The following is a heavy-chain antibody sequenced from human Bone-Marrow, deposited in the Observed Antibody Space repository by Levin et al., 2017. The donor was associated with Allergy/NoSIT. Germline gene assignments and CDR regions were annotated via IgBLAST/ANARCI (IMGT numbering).Heavy chain of an antibody. J-gene: IGHJ4*02. D-gene: IGHD4-17*01. CDR3: ARDYGDPPTFDY. CDR1: PDSITVFY. Sequence: SQTLSLTCSVSPDSITVFYWSWIRQTDEKGLQWIGRVYPSGATKYNPSLQSRVSMSLDTSKSQFSLIMTSATAADTAVYYCARDYGDPPTFDYWGQGILVTVSS. V-gene: IGHV4-4*07. CDR2: VYPSGAT.